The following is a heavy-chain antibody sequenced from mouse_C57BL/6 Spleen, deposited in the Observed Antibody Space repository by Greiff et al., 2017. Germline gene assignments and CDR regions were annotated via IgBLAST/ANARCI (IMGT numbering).Heavy chain of an antibody. CDR2: ISSGGSYT. J-gene: IGHJ2*01. D-gene: IGHD2-1*01. CDR3: ARHGNPYYFDY. Sequence: EVQVVEYGGDLVKPGGSLKLSCAASGFTFSSYGMSWVRQTPDKRLEWVATISSGGSYTYYPDSVKGRFTISRDNAKNTLYLQMSSLKSEDTAMYYCARHGNPYYFDYWGQGTTLTVSS. CDR1: GFTFSSYG. V-gene: IGHV5-6*01.